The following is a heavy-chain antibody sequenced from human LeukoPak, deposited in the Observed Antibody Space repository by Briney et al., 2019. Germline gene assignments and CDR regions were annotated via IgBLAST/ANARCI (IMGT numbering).Heavy chain of an antibody. CDR1: GFTSDDYG. V-gene: IGHV3-20*04. D-gene: IGHD3-22*01. CDR3: ARDRHYDSSVFNP. CDR2: INWNGGST. Sequence: GGSLRLSCAASGFTSDDYGMNWVRQAPGKGLEWVSGINWNGGSTGYADSVKGRFTISRDNAKNSLYLQMNSLRAEDTAVYYCARDRHYDSSVFNPWGQGTLVTVSS. J-gene: IGHJ5*02.